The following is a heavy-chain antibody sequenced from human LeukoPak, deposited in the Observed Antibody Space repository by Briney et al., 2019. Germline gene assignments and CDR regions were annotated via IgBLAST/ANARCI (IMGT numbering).Heavy chain of an antibody. D-gene: IGHD3-22*01. CDR2: IIPIFGTA. J-gene: IGHJ3*02. Sequence: GASVKVSCKASVGTFSSYAISWVRQAPGQGLEWMGGIIPIFGTANYAQKFQERVTITRDMSTSTAYMELSSLRSEDTAVYYCAADPFPYDSSGPRAFDIWGQGTMVTVSS. V-gene: IGHV1-69*05. CDR1: VGTFSSYA. CDR3: AADPFPYDSSGPRAFDI.